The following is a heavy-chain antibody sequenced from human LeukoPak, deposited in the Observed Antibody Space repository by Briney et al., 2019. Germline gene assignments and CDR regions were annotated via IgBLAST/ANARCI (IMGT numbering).Heavy chain of an antibody. CDR3: ARGYYDSSDFEYFQH. Sequence: ASVKASCKASGYSFTGYYMHWVRQAPGQGLEWMAWINPNNGDTNFAQKFQGRVTMTRDTSISTVYMELSRLRSDDTAVFFCARGYYDSSDFEYFQHWGQGTLVTVSS. V-gene: IGHV1-2*02. CDR2: INPNNGDT. D-gene: IGHD3-22*01. CDR1: GYSFTGYY. J-gene: IGHJ1*01.